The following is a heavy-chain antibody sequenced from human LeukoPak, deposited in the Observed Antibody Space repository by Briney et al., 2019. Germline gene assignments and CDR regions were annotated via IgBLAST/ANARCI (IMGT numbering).Heavy chain of an antibody. V-gene: IGHV3-23*01. Sequence: PGGSLRLSCAASGFTFSSYAMSWVRQAPEQGLEWVSTISGSGGGTYYADSVKGRFTISRDDAKNTLYLQMNSLRAEDTAVYYCAKSSHSSGYDDSFDSWGQGTMVTVSS. CDR2: ISGSGGGT. D-gene: IGHD3-22*01. J-gene: IGHJ3*02. CDR1: GFTFSSYA. CDR3: AKSSHSSGYDDSFDS.